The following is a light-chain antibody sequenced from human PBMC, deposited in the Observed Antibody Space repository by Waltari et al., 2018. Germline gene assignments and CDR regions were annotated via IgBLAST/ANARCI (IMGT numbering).Light chain of an antibody. CDR3: CSYAGNFIWV. Sequence: QSALTQPASVSGSLGQSFTISCTGTYRDVGTYNLVSWYQQHPGKAPKLLIFDVTARPSGVSNRFSCSKSGNTASLTISGLQAEDEADYYCCSYAGNFIWVFGGGTKLTVL. CDR2: DVT. CDR1: YRDVGTYNL. V-gene: IGLV2-23*02. J-gene: IGLJ3*02.